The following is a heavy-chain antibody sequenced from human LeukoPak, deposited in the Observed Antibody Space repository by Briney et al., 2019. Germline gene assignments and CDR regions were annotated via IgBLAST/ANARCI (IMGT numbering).Heavy chain of an antibody. CDR2: ISSSGSTT. CDR1: GFTFSDYY. D-gene: IGHD6-25*01. CDR3: ARVPRSGGSIDY. J-gene: IGHJ4*02. Sequence: GGSLRLSCAASGFTFSDYYMTWIRQAPGKGLEWVSYISSSGSTTHYADSVKGRLTISRDNAKNSLSVQMNNLRAEDTAVYYCARVPRSGGSIDYWGQGTLVTVSS. V-gene: IGHV3-11*01.